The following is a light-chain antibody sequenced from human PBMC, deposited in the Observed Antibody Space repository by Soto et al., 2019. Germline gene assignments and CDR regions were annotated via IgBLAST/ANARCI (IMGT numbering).Light chain of an antibody. Sequence: ETVMTQSPATLSVSPGERATFSCRASQSINTNLAWFQLKPGQAPRLLMYGASDRATGTPGRFSGSGSGTDFTLTISGLEPEDSAVYYCQQFDDSVTFGQGTRLEIK. CDR2: GAS. CDR3: QQFDDSVT. J-gene: IGKJ5*01. V-gene: IGKV3D-15*01. CDR1: QSINTN.